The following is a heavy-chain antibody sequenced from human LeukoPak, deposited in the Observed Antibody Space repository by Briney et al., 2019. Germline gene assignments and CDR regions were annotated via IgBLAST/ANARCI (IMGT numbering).Heavy chain of an antibody. Sequence: SETLSLTCTVSGDSISSGGYYWSWIRQHPGKGLEWIGYISYSGNSYYNPSLKSRAAISADTPKNQFSLKLSSTTAADTAVYYCARAPVATPSEFDYWGQGTLVTVSS. CDR3: ARAPVATPSEFDY. CDR2: ISYSGNS. J-gene: IGHJ4*02. CDR1: GDSISSGGYY. D-gene: IGHD5-12*01. V-gene: IGHV4-31*03.